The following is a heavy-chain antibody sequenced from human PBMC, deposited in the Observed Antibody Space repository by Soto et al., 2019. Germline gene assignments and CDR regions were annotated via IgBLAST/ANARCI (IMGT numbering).Heavy chain of an antibody. V-gene: IGHV3-21*01. J-gene: IGHJ4*02. CDR1: GFTFSSYS. Sequence: PGGSLRLSCAASGFTFSSYSMNWVRQAPGKGLEWVSSISSSSSYIYYADSVKGRFTISRDNAKNSLYLQMNSLRAEDTAVYYCARDTPEGYQLPEYWGQGTLVTVSS. CDR2: ISSSSSYI. D-gene: IGHD2-2*01. CDR3: ARDTPEGYQLPEY.